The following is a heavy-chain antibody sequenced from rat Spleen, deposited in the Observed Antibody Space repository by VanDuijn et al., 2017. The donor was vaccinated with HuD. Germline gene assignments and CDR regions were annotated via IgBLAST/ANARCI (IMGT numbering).Heavy chain of an antibody. V-gene: IGHV5-25*01. J-gene: IGHJ2*01. CDR1: GFTFSNYY. Sequence: EVQLVESGGVLVQPGRSMKLSCAASGFTFSNYYMAWVRQAPTKGLEWVASISYDGGGTYYRDSVKGRFTISRDNAKSSLHLQMDSLRSEDTATYYCARQSWGSDYFDYWGQGVMVTVSS. CDR3: ARQSWGSDYFDY. D-gene: IGHD4-1*01. CDR2: ISYDGGGT.